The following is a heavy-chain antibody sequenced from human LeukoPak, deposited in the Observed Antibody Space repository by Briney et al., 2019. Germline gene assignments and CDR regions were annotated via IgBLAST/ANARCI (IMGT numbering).Heavy chain of an antibody. Sequence: GGSLSLSCSASGFTFSSYDMSRVRQAPGKGLEWVSAISGSGGSTYYADSVKGRFTISRDNSKNTQYLQMNSLRAEDTAVYYCAKGDQITGLVYLRHWGQGTLVTVSS. CDR3: AKGDQITGLVYLRH. CDR2: ISGSGGST. V-gene: IGHV3-23*01. J-gene: IGHJ4*02. CDR1: GFTFSSYD. D-gene: IGHD1-20*01.